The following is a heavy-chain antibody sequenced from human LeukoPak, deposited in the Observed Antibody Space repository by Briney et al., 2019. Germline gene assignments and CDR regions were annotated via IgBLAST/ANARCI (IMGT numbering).Heavy chain of an antibody. D-gene: IGHD6-19*01. J-gene: IGHJ4*02. CDR1: GDCVSSNSAA. V-gene: IGHV6-1*01. Sequence: SQTLSLTCAISGDCVSSNSAAWNWLRQSPSRGLEWLGRTYYRSKWNDDYAVSVKSRITTNPETSKNQFSLQLNSVTPEDTAVYYCARAWGSGWPFDYWGQGTLVTVSS. CDR2: TYYRSKWND. CDR3: ARAWGSGWPFDY.